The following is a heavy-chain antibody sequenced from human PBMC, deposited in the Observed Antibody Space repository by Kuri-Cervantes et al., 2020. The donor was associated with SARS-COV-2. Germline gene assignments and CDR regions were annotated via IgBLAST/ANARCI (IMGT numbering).Heavy chain of an antibody. CDR3: ARVRVGYCSSTSCLQLEYFQH. Sequence: ASVKVSCKASGYIFTVYYVHWVRQAPGQGLEWMGWINPNSGGTNYAQKFQGRVTMTRDTSISTAYMELSRLRSDDTAVYYCARVRVGYCSSTSCLQLEYFQHWGQGTLVTVSS. CDR2: INPNSGGT. D-gene: IGHD2-2*01. J-gene: IGHJ1*01. CDR1: GYIFTVYY. V-gene: IGHV1-2*02.